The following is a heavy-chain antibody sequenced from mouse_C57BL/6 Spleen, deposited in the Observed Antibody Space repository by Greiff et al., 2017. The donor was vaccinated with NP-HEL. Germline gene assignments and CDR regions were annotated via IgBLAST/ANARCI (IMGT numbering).Heavy chain of an antibody. Sequence: EVMLVESGGGLVQPKGSLKLSCAASGFSFNTYAMNWVRQAPGKGLEWVARIRSKSNNYATYYADSVKDRFTISRDDSESMLYLQMNNLKTEDTAMYYCVRSSPVVAYYYAMDYWGQGTSVTVSS. CDR3: VRSSPVVAYYYAMDY. J-gene: IGHJ4*01. CDR1: GFSFNTYA. V-gene: IGHV10-1*01. D-gene: IGHD1-1*01. CDR2: IRSKSNNYAT.